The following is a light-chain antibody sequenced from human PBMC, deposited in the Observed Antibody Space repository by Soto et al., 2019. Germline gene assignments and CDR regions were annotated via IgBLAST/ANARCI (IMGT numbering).Light chain of an antibody. CDR3: SSWTSSSSYV. Sequence: QSALTQPASLSGSPGQSIAISCTGTSSDVGGYNSVSWYQQYPGKAPKLMIHDVSNRPSGVSDRFSGSKSGNTASLTISGLQAEDEADYYCSSWTSSSSYVFGSGTKVT. J-gene: IGLJ1*01. CDR2: DVS. CDR1: SSDVGGYNS. V-gene: IGLV2-14*01.